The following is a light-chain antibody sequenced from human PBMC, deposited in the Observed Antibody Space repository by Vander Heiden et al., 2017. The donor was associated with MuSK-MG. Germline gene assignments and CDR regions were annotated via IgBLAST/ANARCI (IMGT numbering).Light chain of an antibody. J-gene: IGLJ2*01. CDR1: SSNIGSNN. V-gene: IGLV1-44*01. Sequence: QSVLTQPPSASGTPGQRVTISCSGSSSNIGSNNVSGYQQCPGTAPQLLIYRNNQRPSGVPDRFSGSKSGTSASLAISGLQSEDEADYYCAAWEDRLNGVVFGGGTKVTVL. CDR3: AAWEDRLNGVV. CDR2: RNN.